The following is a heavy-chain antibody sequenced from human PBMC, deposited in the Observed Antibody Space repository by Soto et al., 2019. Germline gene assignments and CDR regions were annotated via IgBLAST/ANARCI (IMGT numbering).Heavy chain of an antibody. CDR3: ASTWSGYYYFDS. V-gene: IGHV3-30*03. D-gene: IGHD3-3*01. CDR2: ISYDGNNR. J-gene: IGHJ4*02. CDR1: GFTFSSYG. Sequence: PGGSLRLSCAASGFTFSSYGMHWVRQAPGKGLEWVAVISYDGNNRYYGDSVKGRFTISRDNSKNTAYLQMNSLRVEDTAVYYCASTWSGYYYFDSWGQGTLVTVSS.